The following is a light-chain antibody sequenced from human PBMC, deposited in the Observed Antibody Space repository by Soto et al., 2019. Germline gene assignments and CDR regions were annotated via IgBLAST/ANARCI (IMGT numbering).Light chain of an antibody. CDR3: ASWDDSLNGPV. CDR2: TNT. V-gene: IGLV1-44*01. Sequence: QSVLTQPPSASGTPGQRVTISCSGSSSNVGGNPVNWYQHVPTTTPKLLIYTNTQRPSCVPDRFSGSKSGTSASLAISGLQSDDEADYYCASWDDSLNGPVFGTGTKLTVL. CDR1: SSNVGGNP. J-gene: IGLJ1*01.